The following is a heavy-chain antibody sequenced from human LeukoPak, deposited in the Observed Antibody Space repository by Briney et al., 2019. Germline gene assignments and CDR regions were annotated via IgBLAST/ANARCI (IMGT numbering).Heavy chain of an antibody. CDR3: ARDEKVLRYFDWPNYYMDV. CDR1: GFTFSYFY. J-gene: IGHJ6*03. D-gene: IGHD3-9*01. Sequence: GGSLRLSCAASGFTFSYFYMSWIRQAPGKGLEWVSYISSSGSTIYYADSVKGRFTISRDNAKNSLYLQMNSLRAEDTAVYYCARDEKVLRYFDWPNYYMDVWGKGTTVTISS. V-gene: IGHV3-11*04. CDR2: ISSSGSTI.